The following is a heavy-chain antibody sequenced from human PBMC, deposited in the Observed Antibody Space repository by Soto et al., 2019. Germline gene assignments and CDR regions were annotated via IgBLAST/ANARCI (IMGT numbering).Heavy chain of an antibody. CDR2: IYHSGST. CDR3: ARCPYGSGSGAEDAFDI. CDR1: GVSISSGGYS. Sequence: TLSLTCSVSGVSISSGGYSWSWIRQPPGKGLEWIGYIYHSGSTYYNPSLKSRVTISVDRSKNQFSLKLSSVTAADTAVYYCARCPYGSGSGAEDAFDIWGQGTMVTV. D-gene: IGHD3-10*01. J-gene: IGHJ3*02. V-gene: IGHV4-30-2*01.